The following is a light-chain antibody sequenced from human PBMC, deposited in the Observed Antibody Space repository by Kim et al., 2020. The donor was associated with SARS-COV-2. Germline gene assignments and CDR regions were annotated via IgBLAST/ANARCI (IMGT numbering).Light chain of an antibody. CDR2: GAS. CDR1: QSVSSSY. V-gene: IGKV3-20*01. Sequence: EIVLTQSPGTLSLSPGERATLSCRASQSVSSSYLAWYQQKPNQAPRLLIYGASTRATGIPDRFSGSGSGTDFTLTISRLEPEDFPVYYCQQYWRTFGQGTKLEI. J-gene: IGKJ2*01. CDR3: QQYWRT.